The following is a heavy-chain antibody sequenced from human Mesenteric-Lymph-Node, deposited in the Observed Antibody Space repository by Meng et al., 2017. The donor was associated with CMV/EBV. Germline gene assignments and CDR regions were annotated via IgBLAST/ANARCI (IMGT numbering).Heavy chain of an antibody. V-gene: IGHV3-9*01. Sequence: GGSLRLSCAASGITFSNSAMHWVRQVPGKGLEWVSGIIWSGGATAYADSVKGRFTISRDNAKKSLYLQMNSLRDEDSALYYCAKGAPGNYYAMDVWGQGTTVTVSS. CDR1: GITFSNSA. J-gene: IGHJ6*02. CDR2: IIWSGGAT. CDR3: AKGAPGNYYAMDV.